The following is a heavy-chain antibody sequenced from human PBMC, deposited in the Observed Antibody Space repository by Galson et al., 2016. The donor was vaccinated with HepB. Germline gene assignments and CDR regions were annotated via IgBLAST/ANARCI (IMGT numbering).Heavy chain of an antibody. CDR2: ISTYNGDT. CDR1: GYNFSDYG. Sequence: SVKVSCKASGYNFSDYGFSWVRQAPGQRPEWLGWISTYNGDTHYEQMVQGRVSLTEDTSTNTADFELRSLRSDDTAISFCAREHNLGPKVDEHWGQGTLVTGTS. V-gene: IGHV1-18*01. D-gene: IGHD1/OR15-1a*01. J-gene: IGHJ1*01. CDR3: AREHNLGPKVDEH.